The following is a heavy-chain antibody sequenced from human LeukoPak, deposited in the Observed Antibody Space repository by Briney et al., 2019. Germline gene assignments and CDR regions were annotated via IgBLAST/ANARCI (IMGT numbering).Heavy chain of an antibody. CDR2: ISSSSSYI. D-gene: IGHD1-7*01. J-gene: IGHJ4*02. CDR3: ARSTCNWNYDGFY. Sequence: GGSLRLSCAASGFTFSSYSMNWVRQAPGKGLEWVSSISSSSSYIYYADSVKGRFTISRDNAKNSLYPQMNSLRAEDTAVYYCARSTCNWNYDGFYWGQGTLVTVSS. CDR1: GFTFSSYS. V-gene: IGHV3-21*01.